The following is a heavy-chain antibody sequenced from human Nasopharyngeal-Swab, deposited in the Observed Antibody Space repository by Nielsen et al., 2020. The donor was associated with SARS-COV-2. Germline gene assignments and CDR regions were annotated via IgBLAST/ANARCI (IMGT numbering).Heavy chain of an antibody. CDR2: IYSGDYI. CDR1: GFTVSSDY. CDR3: ARERLLGSFNVGYLDL. J-gene: IGHJ2*01. V-gene: IGHV3-53*04. Sequence: GGSLRLSCAASGFTVSSDYMTWVRQAPGKGLEWVSSIYSGDYIYYADSVKGRFTLSRHNSKNTLFLEMNSLRTEDTAVYYCARERLLGSFNVGYLDLWGRGTLVTVSS. D-gene: IGHD3-3*02.